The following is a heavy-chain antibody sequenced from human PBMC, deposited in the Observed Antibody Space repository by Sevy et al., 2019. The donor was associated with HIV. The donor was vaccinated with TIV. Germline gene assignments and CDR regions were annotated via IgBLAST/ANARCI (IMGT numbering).Heavy chain of an antibody. CDR2: IYSGGIT. D-gene: IGHD3-16*01. V-gene: IGHV3-53*01. Sequence: GGSLRLSCAASGFTVSSNYMTWVRQAPGKGLEWVSVIYSGGITYYADSVKGRFTISRDNSKNTLYLQMNRMRAEDTAVYYCARGHTMITYWGQGTLVTVSS. J-gene: IGHJ4*02. CDR3: ARGHTMITY. CDR1: GFTVSSNY.